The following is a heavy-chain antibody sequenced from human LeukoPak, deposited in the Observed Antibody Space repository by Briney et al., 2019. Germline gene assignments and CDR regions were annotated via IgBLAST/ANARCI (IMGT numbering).Heavy chain of an antibody. V-gene: IGHV3-30*03. CDR3: ARDGPNYSDSSGYYSEYFQQ. D-gene: IGHD3-22*01. CDR1: GFTFSSYG. J-gene: IGHJ1*01. CDR2: ISYDGSDK. Sequence: GGSLRLSCAASGFTFSSYGMHWVRQAPGKGLEWVAVISYDGSDKYYADSVKGRFTISRDNSKNTLYLQMNSPRAEDTAVYYCARDGPNYSDSSGYYSEYFQQWGQGTLVTVSS.